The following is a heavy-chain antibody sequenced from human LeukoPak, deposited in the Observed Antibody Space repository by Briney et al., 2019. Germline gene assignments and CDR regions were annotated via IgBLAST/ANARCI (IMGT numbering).Heavy chain of an antibody. CDR3: ARGPAHVYYFDY. Sequence: GGSLRLSCAASGFTFSSYGMHWVRQAPGKGLEWVSSISSSSSYIYYADSVKGRFTISRDNAKNSLYLQMNSLRAEDTAVYYCARGPAHVYYFDYWGQGTLVTVSS. CDR2: ISSSSSYI. CDR1: GFTFSSYG. D-gene: IGHD2-15*01. V-gene: IGHV3-21*01. J-gene: IGHJ4*02.